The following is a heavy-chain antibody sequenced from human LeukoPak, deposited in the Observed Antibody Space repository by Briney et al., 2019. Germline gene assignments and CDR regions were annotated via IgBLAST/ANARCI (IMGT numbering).Heavy chain of an antibody. J-gene: IGHJ4*02. Sequence: SETLSLTCTVSGGSVSSGSYYGSWIRQPPGKGLEWIGYIYYSGSTNYNPSLKSRVTISVDTSKNQFSLKLSSVTAADTAVYYCARSYSGYDSFDYWGQGTLVTVSS. CDR1: GGSVSSGSYY. CDR2: IYYSGST. CDR3: ARSYSGYDSFDY. D-gene: IGHD5-12*01. V-gene: IGHV4-61*01.